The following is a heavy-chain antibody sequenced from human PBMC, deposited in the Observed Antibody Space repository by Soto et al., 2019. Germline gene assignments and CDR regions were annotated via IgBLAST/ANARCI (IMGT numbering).Heavy chain of an antibody. D-gene: IGHD3-10*01. V-gene: IGHV2-5*01. CDR1: AVSFSNSGVG. J-gene: IGHJ6*02. Sequence: TIGNATCTETVTFSVSAVSFSNSGVGVGWIRQPPGKALGWFALVYWNDDKRYSPSLKSRLTITKDTSKNQVVLTMTNMDPVDTATYYCAHSRYYGSGSYYGPGYYYYYGMDVWVQGNTVTVSS. CDR3: AHSRYYGSGSYYGPGYYYYYGMDV. CDR2: VYWNDDK.